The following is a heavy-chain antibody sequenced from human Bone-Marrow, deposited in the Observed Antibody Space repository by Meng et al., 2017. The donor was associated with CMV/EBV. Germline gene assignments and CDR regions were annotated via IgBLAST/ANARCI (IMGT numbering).Heavy chain of an antibody. CDR2: IGTAGDT. V-gene: IGHV3-13*01. Sequence: HWVRQATGKGLEWVSGIGTAGDTNYPGPVKGRFTISRENAKNSLYLQMNSLRAEDTAVYYCATPVRTFGSGYEYYFDYWGQGTLVTVSS. J-gene: IGHJ4*02. D-gene: IGHD3-3*01. CDR3: ATPVRTFGSGYEYYFDY.